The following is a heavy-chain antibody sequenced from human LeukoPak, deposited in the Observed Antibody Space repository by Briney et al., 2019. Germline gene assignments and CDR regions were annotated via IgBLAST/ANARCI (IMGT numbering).Heavy chain of an antibody. D-gene: IGHD3-16*01. CDR1: GFTVSNTY. V-gene: IGHV3-53*01. CDR3: ARGDDHGDS. CDR2: IYSGGST. Sequence: PGGSLRLSCAASGFTVSNTYMTWVRQAPGKGLEWVSLIYSGGSTYYADSVKGRFTISRDNSKNTLYLQTNSLRADDTAVYYCARGDDHGDSWGQGTLVTVSS. J-gene: IGHJ4*02.